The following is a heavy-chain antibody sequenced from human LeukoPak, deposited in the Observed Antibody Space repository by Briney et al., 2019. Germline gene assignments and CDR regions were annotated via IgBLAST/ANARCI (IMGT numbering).Heavy chain of an antibody. CDR3: ARSGSYPGY. D-gene: IGHD1-26*01. Sequence: GGSLRLSCAASGFTFSSYSMNWVRQAPGKGLEWVSYISSSSSTIYYADSVKGRFTISRDNAKNSLYLQMNSLRAEDTAVYYCARSGSYPGYWGQGTLVTVSS. J-gene: IGHJ4*02. CDR2: ISSSSSTI. V-gene: IGHV3-48*01. CDR1: GFTFSSYS.